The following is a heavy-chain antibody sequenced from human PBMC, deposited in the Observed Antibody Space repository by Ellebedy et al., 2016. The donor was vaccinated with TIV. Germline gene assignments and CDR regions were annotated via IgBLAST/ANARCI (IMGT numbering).Heavy chain of an antibody. CDR1: GFTFNSYW. CDR2: INQDGSRI. J-gene: IGHJ6*02. V-gene: IGHV3-7*03. Sequence: GESLKISCAASGFTFNSYWISWVRQAPGKGLEWVANINQDGSRIYYVDSVKGRFTISRDNAKHSVYLRMNTLRVEDTAVYHCVRDGAYGDYSPGYYGMDVWGQGTTVTVSS. D-gene: IGHD3-22*01. CDR3: VRDGAYGDYSPGYYGMDV.